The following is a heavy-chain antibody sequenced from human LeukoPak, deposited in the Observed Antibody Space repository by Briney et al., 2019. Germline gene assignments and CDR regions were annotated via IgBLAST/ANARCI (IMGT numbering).Heavy chain of an antibody. J-gene: IGHJ4*02. CDR2: MNPNSGNT. Sequence: ASVKVSCKASGYTFTSYDINWVRQATGQGLEWMGWMNPNSGNTGYAQKFQGRVTMTRNTSISTAYMELSSLRSEDTAVYYCARNGNRSSWFDYWGQGTLVTASS. V-gene: IGHV1-8*01. CDR3: ARNGNRSSWFDY. D-gene: IGHD6-13*01. CDR1: GYTFTSYD.